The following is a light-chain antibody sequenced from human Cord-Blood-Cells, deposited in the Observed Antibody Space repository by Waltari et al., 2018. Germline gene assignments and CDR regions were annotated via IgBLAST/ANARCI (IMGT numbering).Light chain of an antibody. Sequence: QSALTQPRSVSGSPGQSVTISCTGTSSDVGGYNYVSWYQQHQGKAPKLMIYDVSKRPSGVRDRFSGAKSGNTASLTSSGLQAEDEADYYCCSYSGIYTYVFGTGTKVTVL. V-gene: IGLV2-11*01. CDR3: CSYSGIYTYV. J-gene: IGLJ1*01. CDR1: SSDVGGYNY. CDR2: DVS.